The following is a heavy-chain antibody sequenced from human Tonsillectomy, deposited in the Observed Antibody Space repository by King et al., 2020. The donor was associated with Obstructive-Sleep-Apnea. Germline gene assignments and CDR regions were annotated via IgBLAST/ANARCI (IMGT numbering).Heavy chain of an antibody. J-gene: IGHJ3*02. CDR2: IGTDGDT. Sequence: VQLVESGGGLVQPGGSLRLSCAASGFTFSSYDMHWVRHATGKGLEWVSAIGTDGDTYYPGSVKGRFTISRENAKNSLYLQMNSLRAGDTAVYYCARVVSRGAFDIWGQGTMVTVSS. D-gene: IGHD2/OR15-2a*01. CDR3: ARVVSRGAFDI. V-gene: IGHV3-13*01. CDR1: GFTFSSYD.